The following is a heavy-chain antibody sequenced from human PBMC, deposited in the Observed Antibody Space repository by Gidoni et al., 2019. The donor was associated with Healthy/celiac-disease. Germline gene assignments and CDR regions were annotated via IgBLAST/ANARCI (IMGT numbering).Heavy chain of an antibody. CDR1: GGSFSGYY. V-gene: IGHV4-34*01. CDR2: INHSGST. D-gene: IGHD4-17*01. Sequence: QVQLQQWGAGLLKPSETLSLTCAVYGGSFSGYYWSWIRLPPGKGLELIGEINHSGSTNYNPSLKSRVTISVDTSKNQFSLKLSSVTAADTAVYYCARAPPAAYYGHLDYWGQGTLVTVSS. J-gene: IGHJ4*02. CDR3: ARAPPAAYYGHLDY.